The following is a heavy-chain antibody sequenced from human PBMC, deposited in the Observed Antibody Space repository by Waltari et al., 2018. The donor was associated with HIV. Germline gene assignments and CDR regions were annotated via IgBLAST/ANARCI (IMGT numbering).Heavy chain of an antibody. V-gene: IGHV4-59*01. CDR2: IYYSRST. CDR1: GGSISSFY. Sequence: QVQLQESGPGLVKPSETLSLTCTVSGGSISSFYWSWIRQPPGKGLDWIGYIYYSRSTNYNPSLKSRVTVSVDTSKNQVSLRLSSVSAADTAVYYCAGSLHQLIFPLLFAHWGQGTLVTVSP. D-gene: IGHD2-2*01. CDR3: AGSLHQLIFPLLFAH. J-gene: IGHJ4*02.